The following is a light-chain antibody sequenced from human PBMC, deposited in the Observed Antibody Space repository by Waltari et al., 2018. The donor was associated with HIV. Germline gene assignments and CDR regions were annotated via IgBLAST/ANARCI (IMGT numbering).Light chain of an antibody. CDR3: QSWGAGGV. Sequence: VLTQSPSASASLGDSVNLTCTLDSGHIPSAIAWHQHRPEKGPRFLMKINSDGSHYKGDDIPDRFSGSSSGAERFLIISRVQSDDEADYYCQSWGAGGVFGGGTKLTVL. CDR2: INSDGSH. J-gene: IGLJ3*02. CDR1: SGHIPSA. V-gene: IGLV4-69*01.